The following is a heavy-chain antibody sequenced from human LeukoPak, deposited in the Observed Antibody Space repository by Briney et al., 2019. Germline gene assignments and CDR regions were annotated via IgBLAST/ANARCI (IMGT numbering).Heavy chain of an antibody. CDR1: GGSISSYY. J-gene: IGHJ5*02. CDR2: IYTSGST. V-gene: IGHV4-4*07. Sequence: PSETLSLTCTVSGGSISSYYWSWIRQPAGKGLEWIGRIYTSGSTNYNPSLKSRVTMSVDTSKNQFSLKLSSVTAADTAVYYCARYARSSSWSYWFDPWGQGTLVTVSS. CDR3: ARYARSSSWSYWFDP. D-gene: IGHD6-13*01.